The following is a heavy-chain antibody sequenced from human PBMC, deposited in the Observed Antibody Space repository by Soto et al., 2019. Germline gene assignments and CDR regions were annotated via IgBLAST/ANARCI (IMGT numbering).Heavy chain of an antibody. V-gene: IGHV4-39*01. CDR2: IYYSGST. D-gene: IGHD5-12*01. Sequence: PSETLSLTCTVSGGSISSSSYYWGWIRQPPGKGLEWIGSIYYSGSTHYNPSLKSRVTISVDTSKNQFSLKLSSVTAADTAVYYCARHARMGKMATILIAGGFAYWGQGTLVTVSS. J-gene: IGHJ4*02. CDR3: ARHARMGKMATILIAGGFAY. CDR1: GGSISSSSYY.